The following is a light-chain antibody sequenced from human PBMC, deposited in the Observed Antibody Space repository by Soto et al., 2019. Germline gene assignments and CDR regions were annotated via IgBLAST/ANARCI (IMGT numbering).Light chain of an antibody. CDR2: GAS. V-gene: IGKV3-20*01. J-gene: IGKJ1*01. Sequence: EIVLTQSPGTLSLSPGERATLSYRASQSVSSSYLAWYQQKPGQAPRLLIYGASSRATGIPDRFSGSGSGTDFTLTISRLEPEDFAVYYCQQYGSLRTFGQGTKVDIK. CDR1: QSVSSSY. CDR3: QQYGSLRT.